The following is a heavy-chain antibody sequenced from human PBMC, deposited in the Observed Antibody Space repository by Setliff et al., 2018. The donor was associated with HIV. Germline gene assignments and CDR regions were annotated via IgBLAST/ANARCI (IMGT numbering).Heavy chain of an antibody. V-gene: IGHV4-4*08. Sequence: SETLSLTCTVSGGSISTYYWNWIRQPPGKGLEWIGYIYSSGSTNYNPSLKSRATISVDMSKSQFSLKLNSVVAADTAVYYCARHPRGAAARLNWFDPWGQGTQVTVSS. J-gene: IGHJ5*02. CDR3: ARHPRGAAARLNWFDP. CDR1: GGSISTYY. D-gene: IGHD6-6*01. CDR2: IYSSGST.